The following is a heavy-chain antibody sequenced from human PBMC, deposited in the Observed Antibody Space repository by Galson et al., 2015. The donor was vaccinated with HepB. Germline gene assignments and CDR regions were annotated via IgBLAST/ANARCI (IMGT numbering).Heavy chain of an antibody. CDR1: GVTFSNFA. CDR2: ISGSGGIT. J-gene: IGHJ4*02. CDR3: AKVIGSSWSGLYYFDS. V-gene: IGHV3-23*01. D-gene: IGHD6-13*01. Sequence: SLRLSCAVSGVTFSNFAMTWVRQAPGKGLEWVSTISGSGGITYSADSVKGRFTLSRDNSKNTLYLQMNSLRAEDTAVYYCAKVIGSSWSGLYYFDSWGQGTLVTVSS.